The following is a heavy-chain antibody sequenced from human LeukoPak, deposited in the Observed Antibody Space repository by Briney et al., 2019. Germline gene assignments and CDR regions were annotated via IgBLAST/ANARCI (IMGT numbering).Heavy chain of an antibody. CDR2: IYYSGST. CDR1: GGSISSSSYY. Sequence: PSETLSLTCTVSGGSISSSSYYWGWIRQPPGKGLEWIGSIYYSGSTYYNPSLKSRVTISVDTSKSQFSLKLSSVTAADTAVYYCARRAGYSSGWYRTTFDYWGQGTLVTVSS. D-gene: IGHD6-19*01. CDR3: ARRAGYSSGWYRTTFDY. J-gene: IGHJ4*02. V-gene: IGHV4-39*01.